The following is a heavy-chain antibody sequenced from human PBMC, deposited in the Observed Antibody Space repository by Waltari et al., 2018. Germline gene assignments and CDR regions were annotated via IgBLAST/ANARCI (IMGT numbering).Heavy chain of an antibody. V-gene: IGHV3-23*03. D-gene: IGHD2-2*01. CDR1: GFTFSSYA. CDR3: AKDYCSSTSCYWYYYYYMDV. CDR2: IYSGGSR. J-gene: IGHJ6*03. Sequence: EVQLLESGGGLVQPGGSLRLSCAASGFTFSSYAMSWVRQAPGKGLEWVSVIYSGGSRSYADSMKGRFTISRDNSKNTLYLQMNSLRAEDTAVYYCAKDYCSSTSCYWYYYYYMDVWGKGTTVTVSS.